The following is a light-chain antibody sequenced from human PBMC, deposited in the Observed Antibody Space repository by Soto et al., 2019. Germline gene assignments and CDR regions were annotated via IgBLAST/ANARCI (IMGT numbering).Light chain of an antibody. CDR3: QQYNNWPAWT. CDR1: QSVSSN. V-gene: IGKV3-15*01. CDR2: GAS. Sequence: EIVLTQSAGTLSLSPGERATLSCRASQSVSSNLAWYQQKPGQAPRLLIYGASTRATGIPARFSGSGSGTEFTLTISSLQSEDFAVYYCQQYNNWPAWTFGQGTKVDI. J-gene: IGKJ1*01.